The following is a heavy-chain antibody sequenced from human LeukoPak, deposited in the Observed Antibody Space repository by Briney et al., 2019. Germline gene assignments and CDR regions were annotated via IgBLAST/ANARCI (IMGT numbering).Heavy chain of an antibody. CDR3: ARTCSSSSCYMVH. CDR1: GGTFSSYA. J-gene: IGHJ4*02. V-gene: IGHV1-18*01. D-gene: IGHD2-2*02. Sequence: WASVKVSCKASGGTFSSYAISWVRQAPGQGLEWMGWISVYNGNTNYAQNLQGRVTLTTDTSTSTAYMELRSLRSDDTALYYCARTCSSSSCYMVHWGQGTLVTVSS. CDR2: ISVYNGNT.